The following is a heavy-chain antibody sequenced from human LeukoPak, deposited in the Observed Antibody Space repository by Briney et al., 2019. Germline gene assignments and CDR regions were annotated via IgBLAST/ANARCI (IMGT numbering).Heavy chain of an antibody. CDR2: IYYSGST. V-gene: IGHV4-30-4*01. Sequence: SETLSLTCTVSGGSISSGDYYWSWIRQPPGKGLEWIGYIYYSGSTYYNPSLKSRVTISVDTSKNQFSLKLSSVTAADTAVYYCARSYYYYYAMDVWGQGTTVTVSS. J-gene: IGHJ6*02. CDR3: ARSYYYYYAMDV. CDR1: GGSISSGDYY.